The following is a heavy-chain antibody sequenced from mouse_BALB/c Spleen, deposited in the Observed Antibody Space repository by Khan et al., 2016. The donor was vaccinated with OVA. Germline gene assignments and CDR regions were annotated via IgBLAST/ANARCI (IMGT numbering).Heavy chain of an antibody. CDR1: GYIFTNYV. D-gene: IGHD2-12*01. V-gene: IGHV1S136*01. J-gene: IGHJ2*01. Sequence: EVQLQESGPELGKPGASVKMSCKPSGYIFTNYVLHWVKQKPGQGLEWIGYINPYNGGTKYNEKFRGKATLASDKSSITAYLELSSLTSEDSAVYYCARRNGQSYDVDYWGVDTTLTLSS. CDR2: INPYNGGT. CDR3: ARRNGQSYDVDY.